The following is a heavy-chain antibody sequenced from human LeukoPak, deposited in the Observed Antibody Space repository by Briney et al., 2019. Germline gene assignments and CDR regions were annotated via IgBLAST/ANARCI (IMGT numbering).Heavy chain of an antibody. CDR2: VWYDESNK. CDR1: GFTFRSYD. Sequence: GRSRRLSCAASGFTFRSYDMHWVRQAPGKGLEWVAVVWYDESNKYYVDSVKGRFTISRDNSKNTVYLQMNSLRVEDTALYYCAREDSSGAFDIWGQGAMVTVSS. V-gene: IGHV3-33*01. CDR3: AREDSSGAFDI. D-gene: IGHD3-22*01. J-gene: IGHJ3*02.